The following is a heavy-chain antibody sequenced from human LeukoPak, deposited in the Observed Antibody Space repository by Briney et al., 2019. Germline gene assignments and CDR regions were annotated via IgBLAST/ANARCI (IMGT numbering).Heavy chain of an antibody. J-gene: IGHJ3*02. CDR3: ARDNAPKYYYDSSGSFDI. CDR2: IIPIFGTA. V-gene: IGHV1-69*01. D-gene: IGHD3-22*01. Sequence: ASVKVSCKASGGTFSSYAISWVRQAPGQGLEWMGGIIPIFGTANYAQKFQGRVTITADESTSTAYMKLSSLRSEDTAVYYCARDNAPKYYYDSSGSFDIWGQGTMVTVSS. CDR1: GGTFSSYA.